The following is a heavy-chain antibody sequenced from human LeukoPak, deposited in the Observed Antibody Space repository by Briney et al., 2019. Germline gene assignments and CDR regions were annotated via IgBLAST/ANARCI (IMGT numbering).Heavy chain of an antibody. Sequence: GGSLRLSCAASRFPFSTNDMTWVRQAPGKGLEWVSAISGSASGGTTYGDSVKGRFTISRDNSESTLYLQMNSLRVEDTAVYYCAEVKNYWCFENWGRGTLVTVSS. CDR2: ISGSASGGT. D-gene: IGHD2-8*02. V-gene: IGHV3-23*01. J-gene: IGHJ4*02. CDR1: RFPFSTND. CDR3: AEVKNYWCFEN.